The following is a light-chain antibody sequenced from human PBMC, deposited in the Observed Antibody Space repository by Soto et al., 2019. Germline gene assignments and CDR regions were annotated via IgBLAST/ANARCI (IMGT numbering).Light chain of an antibody. J-gene: IGLJ2*01. CDR2: GNS. Sequence: QSVLTQPPSVSGAPGQRVTISCTGSSSNIGAGYDVHWYQQLPGTAPKLLIYGNSNRPSGVPDRFSGSKSGTSASLAITGLQAEDEADYYCQSYDRSLSGHVVYGGGTQLTVL. CDR3: QSYDRSLSGHVV. V-gene: IGLV1-40*01. CDR1: SSNIGAGYD.